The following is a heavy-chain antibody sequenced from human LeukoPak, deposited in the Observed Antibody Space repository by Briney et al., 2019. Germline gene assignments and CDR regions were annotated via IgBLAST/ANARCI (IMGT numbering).Heavy chain of an antibody. V-gene: IGHV3-23*01. CDR3: AKDLFRRSNYDFWSGYYDYYMDV. CDR2: ISGSGGST. Sequence: GGSLRLSCAASGFTFSSYAMSWVRQAPGKGLEWVSAISGSGGSTYHADSVKGRFTISRDNSKNTLYLQMNSLRAEDTAVYYCAKDLFRRSNYDFWSGYYDYYMDVWGKGTTVTVSS. D-gene: IGHD3-3*01. CDR1: GFTFSSYA. J-gene: IGHJ6*03.